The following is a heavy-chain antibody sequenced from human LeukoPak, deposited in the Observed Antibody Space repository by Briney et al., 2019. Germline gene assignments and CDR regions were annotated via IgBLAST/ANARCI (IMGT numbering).Heavy chain of an antibody. CDR3: ARDSRWLQSPTLDY. CDR1: GGSISSSSYY. J-gene: IGHJ4*02. Sequence: SETLSLTCTVSGGSISSSSYYWGWIRQPPGKGLEWIGSIYYSGSTYYNPSLKSRVTISVDTSKNQFSLKLSSVTAADTAVYYCARDSRWLQSPTLDYWGQGTLVTVSS. CDR2: IYYSGST. V-gene: IGHV4-39*07. D-gene: IGHD5-24*01.